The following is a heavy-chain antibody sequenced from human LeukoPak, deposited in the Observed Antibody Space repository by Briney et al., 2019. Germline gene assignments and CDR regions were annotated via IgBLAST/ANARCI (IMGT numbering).Heavy chain of an antibody. CDR3: ASGSYFDY. CDR1: GFSFSNYA. D-gene: IGHD1-26*01. V-gene: IGHV3-23*01. Sequence: GGSLRLSCAASGFSFSNYAMSWVRQAPGKGLEWVSSISTTGGTTYYADSVKGRFTISRDNAKNSLYLQMNSLRDEDTAVYYCASGSYFDYWGQGTLVTVSS. CDR2: ISTTGGTT. J-gene: IGHJ4*02.